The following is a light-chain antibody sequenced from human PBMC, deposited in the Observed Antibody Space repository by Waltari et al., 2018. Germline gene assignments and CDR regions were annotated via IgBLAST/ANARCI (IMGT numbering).Light chain of an antibody. V-gene: IGKV1-39*01. Sequence: DIQMTQSPSSLSASVGDTVTVTCRASQNIRTHLNWYQQKPATAPQLLIYAASTLHRGVPSSFSGSGSGTDFTLTVTNLQPDDFAIYFCQQSFSSPWTFGQGTRV. CDR1: QNIRTH. CDR3: QQSFSSPWT. J-gene: IGKJ1*01. CDR2: AAS.